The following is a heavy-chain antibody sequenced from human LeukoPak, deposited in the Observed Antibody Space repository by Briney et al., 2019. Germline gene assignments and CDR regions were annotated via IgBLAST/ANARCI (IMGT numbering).Heavy chain of an antibody. D-gene: IGHD3-3*01. CDR2: ISSSGSTI. CDR1: RFTFSDYY. V-gene: IGHV3-11*01. Sequence: GGSLRLSCAASRFTFSDYYMSWIRQAPGKGLEWVSYISSSGSTIYYADSVKGRFTISRDNAKNSLYLQMNSLRAEDTAVYYCARSPFASNSWFDPWGQGTLVTVSS. CDR3: ARSPFASNSWFDP. J-gene: IGHJ5*02.